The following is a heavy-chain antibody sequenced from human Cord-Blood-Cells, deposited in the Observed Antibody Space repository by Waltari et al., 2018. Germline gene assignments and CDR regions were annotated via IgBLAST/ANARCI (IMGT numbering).Heavy chain of an antibody. J-gene: IGHJ4*02. V-gene: IGHV3-30-3*01. CDR3: ARSYDSSGYYFDY. CDR1: AFTCSSYA. D-gene: IGHD3-22*01. Sequence: VQLEESGGGVVQPGRSLRLSGAASAFTCSSYAMLWFRQAPGKGLEWVAVISYDGSNKYYADSVKGRFTISRDNSKNTLYLQMNSLRAEDTAVYYCARSYDSSGYYFDYWGQGTLVTVSS. CDR2: ISYDGSNK.